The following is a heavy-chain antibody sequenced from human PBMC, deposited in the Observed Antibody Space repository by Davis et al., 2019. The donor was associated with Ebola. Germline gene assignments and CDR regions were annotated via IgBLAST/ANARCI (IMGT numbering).Heavy chain of an antibody. Sequence: GGSLRLSCAASGFTFSSYAMHWVRQAPGKGLEWVAVISYDGSNKYYADSVKGRFTISRDNSKNTLYLQMNSLRAEDTAVYYCAKDGYSSSSFSFDYWGQGTLVTVSS. D-gene: IGHD6-6*01. V-gene: IGHV3-30*04. CDR2: ISYDGSNK. J-gene: IGHJ4*02. CDR3: AKDGYSSSSFSFDY. CDR1: GFTFSSYA.